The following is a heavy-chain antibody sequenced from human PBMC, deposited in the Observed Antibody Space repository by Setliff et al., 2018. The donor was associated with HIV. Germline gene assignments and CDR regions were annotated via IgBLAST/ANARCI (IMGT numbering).Heavy chain of an antibody. D-gene: IGHD1-26*01. CDR1: GFTFSSYA. J-gene: IGHJ4*02. Sequence: GGSLRLSCAASGFTFSSYAMSWVRQAPGKGLEWVSVVSGSGDNTFYADSVKGRFTTSRDNSKNTLYLQMNRRRVEDTATYYCAKDGINSGAHPPYYFDYWGQGTLVTVSS. CDR2: VSGSGDNT. CDR3: AKDGINSGAHPPYYFDY. V-gene: IGHV3-23*01.